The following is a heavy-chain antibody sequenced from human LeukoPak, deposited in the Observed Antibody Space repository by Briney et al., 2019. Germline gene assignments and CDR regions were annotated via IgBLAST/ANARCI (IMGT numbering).Heavy chain of an antibody. CDR3: ARALPLGYFDY. V-gene: IGHV3-30-3*01. D-gene: IGHD3-16*01. CDR2: ISYDGSNK. J-gene: IGHJ4*02. CDR1: GFTFSSYA. Sequence: PGRSLRLSCAASGFTFSSYAMHWVRQAPGKGLEWVAVISYDGSNKYYADSVKGRFTISRDNSKNTLYLQMNSLRAGDTAVYYCARALPLGYFDYWGQGTLVTVSS.